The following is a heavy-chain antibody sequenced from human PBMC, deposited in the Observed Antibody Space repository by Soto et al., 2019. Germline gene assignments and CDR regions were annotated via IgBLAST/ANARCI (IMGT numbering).Heavy chain of an antibody. J-gene: IGHJ4*02. Sequence: GGSLRLSCAASGFTFSSYAMSWVRQAPGKGLEWVSAISGSGGSTYYADSVKGRFTISRDNSKNTLYLQMNSLRAEDTAVYYWAKDDVVVPAAIFDYWGQGTLVTVSS. D-gene: IGHD2-2*01. CDR2: ISGSGGST. CDR1: GFTFSSYA. V-gene: IGHV3-23*01. CDR3: AKDDVVVPAAIFDY.